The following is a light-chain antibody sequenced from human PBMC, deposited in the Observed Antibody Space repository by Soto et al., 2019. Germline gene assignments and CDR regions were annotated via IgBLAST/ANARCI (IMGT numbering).Light chain of an antibody. J-gene: IGKJ5*01. CDR3: QQANSFPLT. V-gene: IGKV1-12*01. CDR1: QGISRW. CDR2: GAS. Sequence: DIQMTQSPSFVSASVGDRVTITCRARQGISRWLAWYQQRPGKAPELLIYGASSLQSGVPSRFSGSGSGTDFTLTISSLQPEDFATYYCQQANSFPLTFGHGTRLEIK.